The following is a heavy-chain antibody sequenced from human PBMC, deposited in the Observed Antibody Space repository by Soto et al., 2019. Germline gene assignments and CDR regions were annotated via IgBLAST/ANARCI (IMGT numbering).Heavy chain of an antibody. J-gene: IGHJ5*02. CDR3: AQERSQAGPTWFDP. CDR1: GFTFRTYA. D-gene: IGHD6-19*01. CDR2: ISGSGGRT. V-gene: IGHV3-23*01. Sequence: GGSLRLSCTASGFTFRTYAMSWVRQAPGKGPEWVSAISGSGGRTFYADSVKGRFTISKDDSKNTLYLQMNSLRVEDTAVYYCAQERSQAGPTWFDPWGQGTLVTVYS.